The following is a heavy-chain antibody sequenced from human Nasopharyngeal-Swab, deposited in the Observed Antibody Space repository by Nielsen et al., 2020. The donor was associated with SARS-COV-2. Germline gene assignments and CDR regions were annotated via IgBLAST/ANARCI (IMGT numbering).Heavy chain of an antibody. Sequence: SETLSLTCSVSGASISTYYWSWIRQPAGQGLEWIGRVYNSGNTNYNPSLKSRVTISVDSSKNQFSLKLTSVTAADTALYYCAREYRHLVGSVPYYYDGMDVWGQGTTITVCS. CDR3: AREYRHLVGSVPYYYDGMDV. V-gene: IGHV4-4*07. CDR1: GASISTYY. J-gene: IGHJ6*02. D-gene: IGHD6-6*01. CDR2: VYNSGNT.